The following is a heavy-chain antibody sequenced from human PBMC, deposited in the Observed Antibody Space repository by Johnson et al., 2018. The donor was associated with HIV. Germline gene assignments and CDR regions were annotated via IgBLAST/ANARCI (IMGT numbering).Heavy chain of an antibody. Sequence: QVQLVESGGGVVRPGGSLRLSCAASGFTFSSYGMHWVRQAPGKGLEWVAGIWFDGSNKYYADSVKGRFTISRDNSKNTLYLQMNSLRAEDTAVYYCAKDRGAARAFDAFDIWGQGTMVTVSS. CDR1: GFTFSSYG. CDR2: IWFDGSNK. V-gene: IGHV3-33*06. CDR3: AKDRGAARAFDAFDI. D-gene: IGHD6-6*01. J-gene: IGHJ3*02.